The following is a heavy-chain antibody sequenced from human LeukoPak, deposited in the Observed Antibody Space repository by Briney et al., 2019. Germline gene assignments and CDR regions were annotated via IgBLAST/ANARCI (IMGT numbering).Heavy chain of an antibody. D-gene: IGHD3-9*01. CDR2: MSYDGSKK. J-gene: IGHJ6*02. CDR1: GFTFSSYS. CDR3: ARWPTYYDILTGYYLASFYYYYGMDV. V-gene: IGHV3-30*04. Sequence: PGRSLRLSCAASGFTFSSYSMHWVRQAPGKGLEWVAVMSYDGSKKYYADSVKGRFTISRDNSKNTLYLQMNSLRAEDTAVYYCARWPTYYDILTGYYLASFYYYYGMDVWGQGTTVTVSS.